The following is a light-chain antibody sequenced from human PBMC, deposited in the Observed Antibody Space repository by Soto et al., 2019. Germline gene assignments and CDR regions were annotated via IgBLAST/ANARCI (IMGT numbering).Light chain of an antibody. J-gene: IGLJ1*01. V-gene: IGLV2-14*01. CDR2: DVS. CDR3: SSYTSSFTYV. CDR1: NSDVGDYNY. Sequence: QSALTQPASVSGSPGQSITISCTGTNSDVGDYNYVSWYQQHPGKAPKLMIYDVSYRPSGVSNRFSGSKSGNMASLTISGLQAEDEADYYCSSYTSSFTYVFGTGTKVTVL.